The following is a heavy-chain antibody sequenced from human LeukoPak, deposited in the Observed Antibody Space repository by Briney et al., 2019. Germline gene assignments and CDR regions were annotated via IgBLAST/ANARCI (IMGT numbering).Heavy chain of an antibody. CDR1: GFTFSSYG. J-gene: IGHJ4*02. CDR2: IWYDGSNK. CDR3: ARESVVVITKYYFDY. V-gene: IGHV3-33*01. Sequence: GRSLRLSCAASGFTFSSYGMHWVRQAPGKGLEWVAVIWYDGSNKYYADSVKGRFTISRDNSKNTLYLQMNSLRAEDTAVYYCARESVVVITKYYFDYWGQGTLVTVSS. D-gene: IGHD3-22*01.